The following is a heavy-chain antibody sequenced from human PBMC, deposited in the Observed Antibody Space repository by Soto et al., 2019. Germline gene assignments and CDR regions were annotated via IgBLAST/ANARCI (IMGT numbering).Heavy chain of an antibody. D-gene: IGHD1-26*01. CDR1: GYTFTSSA. V-gene: IGHV1-18*01. CDR2: ISPYNGNT. J-gene: IGHJ3*02. Sequence: ASVKVSCKASGYTFTSSAISWVRQAPGQGLEWMGWISPYNGNTHFAQKFQGRVTMATDTSTSTAYMELRSLISDDTAVYYCARDPQFSGSLSGGGDAFDIWGQGAMVTVSS. CDR3: ARDPQFSGSLSGGGDAFDI.